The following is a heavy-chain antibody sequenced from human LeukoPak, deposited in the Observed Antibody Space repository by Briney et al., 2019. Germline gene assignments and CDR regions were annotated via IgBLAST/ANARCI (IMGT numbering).Heavy chain of an antibody. V-gene: IGHV4-31*03. CDR2: IYYSGST. D-gene: IGHD2-2*01. Sequence: SQTLSLTCTVSGGSISSGGYYWSWIRQHPGKGLEWIGYIYYSGSTYYNPSLKSRVTISVDTSKNQFSLKLSSVTAADTAVYYCASKKVRGCSSTSCSYYYYGMDVWGQGTTVTVSS. CDR3: ASKKVRGCSSTSCSYYYYGMDV. J-gene: IGHJ6*02. CDR1: GGSISSGGYY.